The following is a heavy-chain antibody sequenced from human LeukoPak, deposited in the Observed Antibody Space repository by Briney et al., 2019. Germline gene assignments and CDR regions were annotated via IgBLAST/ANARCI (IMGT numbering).Heavy chain of an antibody. CDR2: ISSSSDTK. Sequence: PGGSLRLSCATSGFTFSSYGMHWVRQAPGRGLEWLSYISSSSDTKYYADSVKGRFTISRDNDKNSLFLQMNSLRAEDTALYYCARAGLPYAQYDYWGQGTLVTVSS. CDR3: ARAGLPYAQYDY. D-gene: IGHD2-15*01. J-gene: IGHJ4*02. V-gene: IGHV3-48*04. CDR1: GFTFSSYG.